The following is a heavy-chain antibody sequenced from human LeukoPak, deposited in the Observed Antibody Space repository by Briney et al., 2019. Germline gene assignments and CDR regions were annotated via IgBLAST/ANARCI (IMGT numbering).Heavy chain of an antibody. V-gene: IGHV3-48*04. Sequence: GGSLRLSCAASGFTFSSYSMNWVRQAPGKGLEWVSYISSSGSTIYYADSVKGRFTISRDNAENSLYLQMNSLRAEDTAVYYCARSVANDAFDIWGQGTMVTVSS. J-gene: IGHJ3*02. CDR1: GFTFSSYS. CDR3: ARSVANDAFDI. D-gene: IGHD6-19*01. CDR2: ISSSGSTI.